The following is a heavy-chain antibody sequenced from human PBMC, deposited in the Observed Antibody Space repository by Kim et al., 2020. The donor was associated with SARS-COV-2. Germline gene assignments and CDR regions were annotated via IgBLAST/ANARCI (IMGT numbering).Heavy chain of an antibody. J-gene: IGHJ6*02. D-gene: IGHD5-18*01. V-gene: IGHV3-33*01. Sequence: YHANSVKGHFTISRDNSKNTLYLQMNSLRAEDTAVYYCATQAMVYYYGMDVWGQGTTVTVSS. CDR3: ATQAMVYYYGMDV.